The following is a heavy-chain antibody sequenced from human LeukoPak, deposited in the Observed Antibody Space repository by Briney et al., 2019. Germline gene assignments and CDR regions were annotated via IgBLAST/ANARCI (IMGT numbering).Heavy chain of an antibody. Sequence: GGSLRLSCAASGFTFSSYSMNWVRQAPGKGLEWVSSISSSSSYIYYADSVKGRFTISRDNAKNSLYLQMNSLRAEDTAVYYCARGETIFGVGVEGFDPWGQGTLVTVSS. J-gene: IGHJ5*02. D-gene: IGHD3-3*01. CDR3: ARGETIFGVGVEGFDP. V-gene: IGHV3-21*01. CDR1: GFTFSSYS. CDR2: ISSSSSYI.